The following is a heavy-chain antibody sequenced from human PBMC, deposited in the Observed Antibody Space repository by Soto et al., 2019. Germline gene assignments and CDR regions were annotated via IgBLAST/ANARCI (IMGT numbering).Heavy chain of an antibody. D-gene: IGHD3-9*01. CDR2: ISSSSSYT. CDR3: AGGVVLRYFDWLLSPPDY. Sequence: GGSLRLSCAASGFTFSDYYMSWIRQAPGKGLEWVSYISSSSSYTNYADSVKGRFTISRDNAKNSLYLQMNSLRAEDTAVYYCAGGVVLRYFDWLLSPPDYWGQGTLVTVSS. J-gene: IGHJ4*02. CDR1: GFTFSDYY. V-gene: IGHV3-11*06.